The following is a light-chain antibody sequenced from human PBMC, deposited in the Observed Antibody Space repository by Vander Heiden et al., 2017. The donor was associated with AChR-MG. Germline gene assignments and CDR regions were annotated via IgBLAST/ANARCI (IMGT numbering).Light chain of an antibody. CDR2: GSS. Sequence: EVVFTQSPGPLSFSPGERATLSRRASQSVSSTHLAWYQQKPGQAPRLLIYGSSSRATGIPDRFSGSGSGTDLTLTISRLEPEDFAVYYCQQYGSSPITFGQGTRLEMK. CDR3: QQYGSSPIT. J-gene: IGKJ5*01. V-gene: IGKV3-20*01. CDR1: QSVSSTH.